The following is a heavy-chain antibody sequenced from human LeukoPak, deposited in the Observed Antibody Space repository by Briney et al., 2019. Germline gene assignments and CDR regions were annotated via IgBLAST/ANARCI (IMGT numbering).Heavy chain of an antibody. D-gene: IGHD4-11*01. J-gene: IGHJ4*02. V-gene: IGHV3-74*01. CDR3: ARGGSNYGDFYY. Sequence: GGSLRLSCAASGFTFSNYWMHWVRQAPGKGLLWVSRIKSDGTNINYADSVKGRFTISRDNARKMLYLQMNSLRAEDTAVYYCARGGSNYGDFYYWGQGTLVTVSS. CDR1: GFTFSNYW. CDR2: IKSDGTNI.